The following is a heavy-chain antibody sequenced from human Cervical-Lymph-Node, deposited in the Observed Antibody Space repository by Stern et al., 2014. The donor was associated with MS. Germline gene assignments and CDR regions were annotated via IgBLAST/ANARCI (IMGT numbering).Heavy chain of an antibody. Sequence: VQLVESGAEVKKPGASVKVSCKASGYTFTSYYMHWVRQAPGQGLEWMGIINPSGGSTSYAQKFQGRVTMTRDTSTSTVYMELSSLRSEDTAVYYCAIGTLGYCSSTSCYMGGGLYYYYGMDVWGQGTTVTVSS. CDR3: AIGTLGYCSSTSCYMGGGLYYYYGMDV. CDR1: GYTFTSYY. D-gene: IGHD2-2*02. V-gene: IGHV1-46*03. CDR2: INPSGGST. J-gene: IGHJ6*02.